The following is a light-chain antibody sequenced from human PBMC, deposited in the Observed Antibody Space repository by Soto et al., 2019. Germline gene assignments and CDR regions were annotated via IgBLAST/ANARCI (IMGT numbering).Light chain of an antibody. Sequence: QSVLTQPPSVSGAPGQTITISCTGSSSNIGADFGVHWYQQLPGAAPKLVIFVNTNRPSGVPDRFSGSKSGTSASLAITGLLPEDEADYYCQSYDITRSGSRVFGGGTKLTVL. CDR1: SSNIGADFG. J-gene: IGLJ3*02. CDR2: VNT. CDR3: QSYDITRSGSRV. V-gene: IGLV1-40*01.